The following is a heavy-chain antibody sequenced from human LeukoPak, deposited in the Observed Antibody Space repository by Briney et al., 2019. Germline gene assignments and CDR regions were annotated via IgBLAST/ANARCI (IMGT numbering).Heavy chain of an antibody. CDR1: GFTFSSYG. Sequence: PGRSLRLSCAASGFTFSSYGMHWVRQAPGKGLEWVSVISYDGSNKYYADSVKGRFTISRDNSKNTLYLQMNSLRVEDTAVYYCARDYRGLFDYWGQGTLVTVSS. CDR3: ARDYRGLFDY. CDR2: ISYDGSNK. J-gene: IGHJ4*02. D-gene: IGHD4-11*01. V-gene: IGHV3-30*03.